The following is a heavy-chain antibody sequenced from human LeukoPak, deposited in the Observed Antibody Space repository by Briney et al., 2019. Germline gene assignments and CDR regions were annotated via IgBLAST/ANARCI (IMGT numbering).Heavy chain of an antibody. CDR2: ISSSSSYI. J-gene: IGHJ4*02. D-gene: IGHD5-18*01. CDR1: GFTFSSYS. Sequence: GGSLRLSCAASGFTFSSYSMNWVRQAPGKGLEWVSSISSSSSYIYYADSVKGRFTISRDNSKNTLYLQMNSLRAEDTAVYYCARVHFYSYGIDYWGQGTLVTVSS. V-gene: IGHV3-21*04. CDR3: ARVHFYSYGIDY.